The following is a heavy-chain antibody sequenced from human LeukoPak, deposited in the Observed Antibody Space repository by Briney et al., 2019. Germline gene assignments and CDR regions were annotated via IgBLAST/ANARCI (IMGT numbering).Heavy chain of an antibody. J-gene: IGHJ4*02. V-gene: IGHV3-30*18. CDR1: GFIFSSYG. Sequence: PGGSLRLSCAASGFIFSSYGMHWVRQAPGKGLEWVAVISYDGSNKYYADSVKGRFTISRDNSKNTLYLQMNSLRAEDTAVYYCAKDQGLPQGYSGYEWFDYWGQGTLVTVSS. D-gene: IGHD5-12*01. CDR2: ISYDGSNK. CDR3: AKDQGLPQGYSGYEWFDY.